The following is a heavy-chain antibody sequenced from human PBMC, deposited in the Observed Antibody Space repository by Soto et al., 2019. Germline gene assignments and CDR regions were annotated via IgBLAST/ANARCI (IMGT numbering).Heavy chain of an antibody. V-gene: IGHV3-7*01. CDR1: GFTFGSYW. Sequence: GGSLRLSCAVSGFTFGSYWMNWVRLIPGKGLEWVAYIKPDGSATYYVDSVKGRFTISKDNAKNSLYLQMNSLRVEDTSVYYCARAGYCGPGCYYYFDYWGQGTLVTVSS. CDR2: IKPDGSAT. CDR3: ARAGYCGPGCYYYFDY. J-gene: IGHJ4*02. D-gene: IGHD2-21*02.